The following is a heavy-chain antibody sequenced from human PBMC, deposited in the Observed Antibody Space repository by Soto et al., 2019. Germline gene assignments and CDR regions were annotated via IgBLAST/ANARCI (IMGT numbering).Heavy chain of an antibody. J-gene: IGHJ4*02. CDR1: GFAFSSYA. V-gene: IGHV3-23*01. Sequence: GSLRLSCAASGFAFSSYAMNWVRQAPGKGLEWVSVISGSGDSTYYADSVKGRFTISRDNSKNTLYLQMNSLRTEDTAVYYCARRGPGTYFDYWGQGTLVTVSS. CDR3: ARRGPGTYFDY. D-gene: IGHD6-13*01. CDR2: ISGSGDST.